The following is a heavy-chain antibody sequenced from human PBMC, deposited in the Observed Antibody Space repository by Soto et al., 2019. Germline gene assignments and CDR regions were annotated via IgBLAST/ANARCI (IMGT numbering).Heavy chain of an antibody. D-gene: IGHD3-9*01. J-gene: IGHJ6*02. V-gene: IGHV3-30*18. CDR2: ISYDGSNK. CDR3: AKGRLRYFDWLLSNPYYYYYGMDV. Sequence: GGSLRLSCASSVFTFSSYGMHWVRQSPGKGLEWVAVISYDGSNKYYADSVKGRSTISRDNSKNTLYLQMNSLRAEDTAVYYCAKGRLRYFDWLLSNPYYYYYGMDVWGQGTTVTVSS. CDR1: VFTFSSYG.